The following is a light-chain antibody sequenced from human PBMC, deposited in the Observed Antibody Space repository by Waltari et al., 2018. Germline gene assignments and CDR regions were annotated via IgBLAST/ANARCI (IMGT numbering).Light chain of an antibody. CDR3: QQYNNNSPFA. Sequence: DIQMTQSPSTLSASVGDRVTITCRASQSVASWVAWYPQKPGKAPKLLIYKASTLESGVPSRFSGSGSGTEFTLSITSLQPDDFATYYCQQYNNNSPFAFGPGTRVDIK. J-gene: IGKJ3*01. CDR2: KAS. V-gene: IGKV1-5*03. CDR1: QSVASW.